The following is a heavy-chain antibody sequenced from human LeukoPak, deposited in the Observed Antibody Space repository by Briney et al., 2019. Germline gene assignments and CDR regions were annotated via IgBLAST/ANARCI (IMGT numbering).Heavy chain of an antibody. CDR1: GFTFSSYE. CDR2: ISSSGSTI. Sequence: GGPLRLSCAASGFTFSSYEMNWVRQAPGKGLEWVSYISSSGSTIYYADSVKGRFTISRDNAKNSLYLQMNSLRAEDTAVYYCARGLVVVVTALDYWGQGTLVTVSS. CDR3: ARGLVVVVTALDY. J-gene: IGHJ4*02. D-gene: IGHD2-21*02. V-gene: IGHV3-48*03.